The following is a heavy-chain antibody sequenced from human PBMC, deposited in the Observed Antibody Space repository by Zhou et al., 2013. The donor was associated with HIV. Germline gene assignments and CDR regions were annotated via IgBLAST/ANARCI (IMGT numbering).Heavy chain of an antibody. Sequence: QVQLVQSGAEVKKPGSSVKVSCKASGGTFSSYAISWVRQAPGQGLEWMGGIIPIFGTANYAQKFQGRVTITTDESTSTAYMELSSLRSEDTAVYYCARDLNYDFWSGYYPGGYYYYMDVWGKGTTVTVSS. CDR1: GGTFSSYA. CDR2: IIPIFGTA. V-gene: IGHV1-69*05. J-gene: IGHJ6*03. CDR3: ARDLNYDFWSGYYPGGYYYYMDV. D-gene: IGHD3-3*01.